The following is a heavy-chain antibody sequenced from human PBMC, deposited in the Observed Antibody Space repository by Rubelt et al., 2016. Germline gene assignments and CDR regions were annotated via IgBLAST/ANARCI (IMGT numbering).Heavy chain of an antibody. CDR1: GGSISSYY. D-gene: IGHD3-9*01. V-gene: IGHV4-59*08. J-gene: IGHJ4*02. Sequence: QVQLQESGPELVKPSETLSLTCTVSGGSISSYYWSWVRQPPGKGLEWIGYIYYSGSTNYNPSLKSRVTMSVDTSKNQFSMKLSSGTAADTAVYYCARPRLPDYYTTFDYWGQGSLVTFSS. CDR3: ARPRLPDYYTTFDY. CDR2: IYYSGST.